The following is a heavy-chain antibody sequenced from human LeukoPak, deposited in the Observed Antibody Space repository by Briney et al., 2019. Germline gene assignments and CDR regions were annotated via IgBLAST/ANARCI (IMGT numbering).Heavy chain of an antibody. D-gene: IGHD6-19*01. CDR1: GYTFTSYG. J-gene: IGHJ4*02. CDR3: ARGVAVAYVY. Sequence: SVKVSCKASGYTFTSYGISWVRQAPGQGLEWMGGIIPIFGTANYAQKFQGRVTITADESTSTAYMELSSLRSDDTAVYYCARGVAVAYVYWGQGTLVTVSS. V-gene: IGHV1-69*13. CDR2: IIPIFGTA.